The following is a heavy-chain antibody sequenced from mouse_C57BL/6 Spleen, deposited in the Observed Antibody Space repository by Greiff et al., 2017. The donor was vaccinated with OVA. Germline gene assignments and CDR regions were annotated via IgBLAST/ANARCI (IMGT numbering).Heavy chain of an antibody. D-gene: IGHD2-3*01. CDR2: ISYDGSN. Sequence: VQLQQSGPGLVKPSQSLSLTCSVPGYSITSGYYWNWIRQFPGNKLEWMGYISYDGSNNYNPSLKNRIPLTRDTSKNQFFLKLNSVTTEDTATDYCARKGDRWPMDYWGQGTSVTGAS. V-gene: IGHV3-6*01. CDR3: ARKGDRWPMDY. CDR1: GYSITSGYY. J-gene: IGHJ4*01.